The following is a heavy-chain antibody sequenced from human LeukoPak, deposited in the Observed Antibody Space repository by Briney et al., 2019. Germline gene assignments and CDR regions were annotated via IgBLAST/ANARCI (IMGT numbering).Heavy chain of an antibody. V-gene: IGHV1-2*06. CDR2: INPNTGGT. J-gene: IGHJ4*02. Sequence: ASVKVSCKASGYTFTDYYMHWVRQAPGQRFEWMGRINPNTGGTNYAQKFQGRVTMTRDTSMSTAYMEVSSLTSDDTAVYYCARNLFDSNAYYSPAGYWGQGTLVTVAS. D-gene: IGHD3-22*01. CDR3: ARNLFDSNAYYSPAGY. CDR1: GYTFTDYY.